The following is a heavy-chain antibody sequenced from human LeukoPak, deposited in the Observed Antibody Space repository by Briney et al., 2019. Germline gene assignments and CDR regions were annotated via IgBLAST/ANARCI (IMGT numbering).Heavy chain of an antibody. D-gene: IGHD2-2*01. V-gene: IGHV4-4*02. Sequence: SQTLSLTCAVSGGSISSNNWWGWVRQPPGKGLEWIGEIYHSGSPNYNPSLKSRVTISVDKSRNHFSLNLSSVTAADTAVYYCAKVVCSSTSCYGGANAFDIWGQGTMVTVSS. CDR3: AKVVCSSTSCYGGANAFDI. CDR1: GGSISSNNW. J-gene: IGHJ3*02. CDR2: IYHSGSP.